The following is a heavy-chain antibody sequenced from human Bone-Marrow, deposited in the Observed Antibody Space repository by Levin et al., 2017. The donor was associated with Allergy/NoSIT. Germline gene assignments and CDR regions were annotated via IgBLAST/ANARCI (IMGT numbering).Heavy chain of an antibody. J-gene: IGHJ5*01. D-gene: IGHD2-8*01. Sequence: GESLKISCAASGFTFSGYAMHWVRQAPGKGLEWVALISFDGSNKYYGDSVKGRFTISRDNGKNSVSLQMNNLRVEDTATYYCTRTNWFDSWGQGTLVTVSS. V-gene: IGHV3-30*04. CDR2: ISFDGSNK. CDR1: GFTFSGYA. CDR3: TRTNWFDS.